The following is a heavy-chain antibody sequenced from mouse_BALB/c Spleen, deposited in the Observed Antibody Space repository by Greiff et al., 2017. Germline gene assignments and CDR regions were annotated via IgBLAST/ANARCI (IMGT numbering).Heavy chain of an antibody. CDR2: INPGSGGT. CDR3: ARSEYYGSSYTFAY. D-gene: IGHD1-1*01. J-gene: IGHJ3*01. Sequence: VQLQESGAELVRPGTSVKVSCKASGYAFTNYLIAWVKQRPGQGLEWIGVINPGSGGTNYNEKFKGKATLTADKSSSTAYMQLSSLTSDDSAVYFCARSEYYGSSYTFAYCGQGTLVTVSA. V-gene: IGHV1-54*01. CDR1: GYAFTNYL.